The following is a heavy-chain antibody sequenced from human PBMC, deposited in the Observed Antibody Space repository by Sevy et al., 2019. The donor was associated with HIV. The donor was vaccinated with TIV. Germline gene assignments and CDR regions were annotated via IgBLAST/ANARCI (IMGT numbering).Heavy chain of an antibody. V-gene: IGHV3-30*02. CDR1: AFTFRSYG. CDR2: IRYDGSTK. D-gene: IGHD3-10*01. J-gene: IGHJ3*01. CDR3: AKGLGMVQGALLSDDV. Sequence: GGSLRLSCAASAFTFRSYGMHWVRQAPGKGLEWVTFIRYDGSTKYYADSVKGRFTISRDNSKNTVFLQMNSLRSEDTAVYYCAKGLGMVQGALLSDDVWGQGTMVTVSS.